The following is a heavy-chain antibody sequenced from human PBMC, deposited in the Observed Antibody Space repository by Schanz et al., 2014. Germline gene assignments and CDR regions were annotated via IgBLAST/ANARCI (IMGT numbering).Heavy chain of an antibody. CDR3: ARDDGGGYNQIDY. CDR2: IRYDGSSK. J-gene: IGHJ4*02. D-gene: IGHD5-12*01. Sequence: QVQLVQSGGGVVQPGGSLRLSCAASGFTFTSYSMHWVRQAPGRGLEWVAFIRYDGSSKYYADSVRGRFTISRDNSKNTVYLQMNSLRTEDTAVYYCARDDGGGYNQIDYWGQGALVTVSS. V-gene: IGHV3-30*02. CDR1: GFTFTSYS.